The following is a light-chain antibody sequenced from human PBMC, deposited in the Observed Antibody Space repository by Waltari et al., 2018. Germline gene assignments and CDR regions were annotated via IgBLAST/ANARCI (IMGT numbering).Light chain of an antibody. CDR2: RNN. Sequence: SVLTQPTSTSRTPGQKVTISCSGSSSNIRSNYVYWYQQLPGAAPKLLIYRNNQRPSGFPDRFSGSKSGPSASLAISGLRSEDEADYYCAAWDDSLSGVVFGGGTKLTVL. J-gene: IGLJ2*01. CDR3: AAWDDSLSGVV. CDR1: SSNIRSNY. V-gene: IGLV1-47*01.